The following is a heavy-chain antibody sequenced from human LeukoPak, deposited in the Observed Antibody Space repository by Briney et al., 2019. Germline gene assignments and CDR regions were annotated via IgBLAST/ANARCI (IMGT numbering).Heavy chain of an antibody. V-gene: IGHV4-59*06. Sequence: SETLSLTCTVSGGSISSYYWSWIRQHPGKGLEWIGYIYYSGSTYYNPSLKSRVTISVGTSKNQFSLKLSSVTAADTAVYYCARGVPADYGDNWFDPWGQGTLVTVSS. CDR2: IYYSGST. J-gene: IGHJ5*02. CDR3: ARGVPADYGDNWFDP. D-gene: IGHD4-17*01. CDR1: GGSISSYY.